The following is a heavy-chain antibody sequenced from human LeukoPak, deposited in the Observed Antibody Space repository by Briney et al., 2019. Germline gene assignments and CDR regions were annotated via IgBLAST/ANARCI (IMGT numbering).Heavy chain of an antibody. D-gene: IGHD2-15*01. CDR1: AYTLTELS. J-gene: IGHJ4*02. Sequence: ASVKVSCKVSAYTLTELSMHWVRQAPGKGLEWMGGFDPEDGETIYAQKFQGRVTMTEDTSTDTAYMELSSLRSEDTAVYYCATGVVAATRFDYWGQGTLVTVSS. V-gene: IGHV1-24*01. CDR3: ATGVVAATRFDY. CDR2: FDPEDGET.